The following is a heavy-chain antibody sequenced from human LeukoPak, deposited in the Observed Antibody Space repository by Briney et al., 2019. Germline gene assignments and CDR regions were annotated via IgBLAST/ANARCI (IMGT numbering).Heavy chain of an antibody. V-gene: IGHV4-34*01. D-gene: IGHD2-2*01. CDR1: GGSFSGYY. Sequence: SETLSLTCAVYGGSFSGYYWSWIRQPPGKGLEWIGEINHSGSTNYNPSLKSRVTISVDTSKNQFSLKLSSVTAADTAVYYCARGIERRRRYCSSTSCSTGGYFDLWGRGTLVTVSS. CDR3: ARGIERRRRYCSSTSCSTGGYFDL. J-gene: IGHJ2*01. CDR2: INHSGST.